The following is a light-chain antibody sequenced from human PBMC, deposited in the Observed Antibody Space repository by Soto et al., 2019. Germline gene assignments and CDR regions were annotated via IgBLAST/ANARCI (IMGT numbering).Light chain of an antibody. CDR3: QHYDDVLVT. CDR2: DAS. CDR1: RSCNTW. Sequence: EIDLTRSPAALSASVGDAVTVTCRASRSCNTWLAWYQFKPGRAPTLLIYDASNLKTGVPSRFGGLGSGTHFTLTISNLQPEDIATYFCQHYDDVLVTFGGGSKVDIK. V-gene: IGKV1-33*01. J-gene: IGKJ4*01.